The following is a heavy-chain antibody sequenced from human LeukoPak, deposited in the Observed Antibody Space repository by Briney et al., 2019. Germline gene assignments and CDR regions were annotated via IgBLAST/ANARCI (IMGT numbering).Heavy chain of an antibody. V-gene: IGHV4-30-4*01. CDR1: GGSISSGDYY. D-gene: IGHD1-26*01. J-gene: IGHJ4*02. CDR2: IYYSGST. Sequence: SQTLSLTCTVSGGSISSGDYYWSWIRQPPGKGLEWIGYIYYSGSTYYNPSLKSRVTISVDTSKNRFSLKLSSVTAADTAVYYCARVDMGATYLDYWGQGTLVTVSS. CDR3: ARVDMGATYLDY.